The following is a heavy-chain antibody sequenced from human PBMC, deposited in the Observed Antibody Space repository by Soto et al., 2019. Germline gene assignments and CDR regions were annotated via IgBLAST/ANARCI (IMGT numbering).Heavy chain of an antibody. D-gene: IGHD6-6*01. Sequence: SETLSLTCTVSGGSISSGGYYWTWIRQHPGKGLEWIGYNYYSGVTYYNPSLKSRVTISLDTSKNQFSLKLSSVTAADTAVYYCARGSSIAGLYYGMDVWGQGTTVTVSS. CDR3: ARGSSIAGLYYGMDV. J-gene: IGHJ6*02. CDR2: NYYSGVT. CDR1: GGSISSGGYY. V-gene: IGHV4-31*03.